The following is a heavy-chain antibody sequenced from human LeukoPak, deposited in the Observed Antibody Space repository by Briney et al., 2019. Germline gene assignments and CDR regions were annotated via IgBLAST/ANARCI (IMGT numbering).Heavy chain of an antibody. V-gene: IGHV3-21*01. CDR1: GFALRSYT. CDR2: ISSTSAYI. Sequence: GGSLRLSCAASGFALRSYTVTWVRQAPGKGLEWVSSISSTSAYIYYAESVKGRFSISRDNVDNVVHLQMSSLTNEDTAVYYCARVAVAGPTGWFDSRGQGTLVTVSS. D-gene: IGHD6-19*01. CDR3: ARVAVAGPTGWFDS. J-gene: IGHJ5*01.